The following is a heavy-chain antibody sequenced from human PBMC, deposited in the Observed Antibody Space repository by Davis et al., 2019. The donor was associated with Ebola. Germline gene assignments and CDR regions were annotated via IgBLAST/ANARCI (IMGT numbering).Heavy chain of an antibody. CDR3: AKDICSGGSCYSLDS. CDR2: ITYDGVST. D-gene: IGHD2-15*01. CDR1: GFTFDSYT. V-gene: IGHV3-43*01. J-gene: IGHJ4*02. Sequence: PGGSLRLSCAASGFTFDSYTMYWVRQPPGKGLEWVSLITYDGVSTSYAASVKGRFTISRDNSKNSLFLQMHSLTTEDTAFYYCAKDICSGGSCYSLDSWGQGTLVTVSS.